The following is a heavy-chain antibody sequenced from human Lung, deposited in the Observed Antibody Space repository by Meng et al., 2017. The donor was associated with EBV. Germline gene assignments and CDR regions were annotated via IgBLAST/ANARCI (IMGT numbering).Heavy chain of an antibody. CDR1: GGSFSGYY. CDR2: INHSGST. CDR3: ASRRVNKGFDY. Sequence: QVQLQQWGAGLLKPSETLSLTCAVYGGSFSGYYWSWICQPPGKGLEWIGEINHSGSTNYNPSLKSRVTISVDTSKNQFSLKLSSVTAADTAVYYCASRRVNKGFDYWGQGTLVTVSS. V-gene: IGHV4-34*01. D-gene: IGHD2/OR15-2a*01. J-gene: IGHJ4*02.